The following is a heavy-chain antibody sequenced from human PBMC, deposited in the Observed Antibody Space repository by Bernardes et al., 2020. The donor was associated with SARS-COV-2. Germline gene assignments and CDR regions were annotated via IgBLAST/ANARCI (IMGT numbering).Heavy chain of an antibody. CDR2: VNARGVDT. Sequence: LRLSCAASGFTFSTYVMGWVRQTPGKGLEWVSVVNARGVDTYYADSVKGRFTISRDNDNNTMYLQLNSLRGEDSAVYYCARLAKDPMFFDYWGQGTLVTVSS. CDR3: ARLAKDPMFFDY. D-gene: IGHD3-10*02. V-gene: IGHV3-23*01. J-gene: IGHJ4*02. CDR1: GFTFSTYV.